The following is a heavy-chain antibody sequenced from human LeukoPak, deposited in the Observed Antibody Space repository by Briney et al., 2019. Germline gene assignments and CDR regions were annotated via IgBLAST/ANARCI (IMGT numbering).Heavy chain of an antibody. CDR3: ARGLARYYYYYGMDV. CDR2: INHSGST. D-gene: IGHD3-3*02. J-gene: IGHJ6*02. CDR1: GGSFSGYY. V-gene: IGHV4-34*01. Sequence: SETLSLICAVYGGSFSGYYWSWIRQPPGKRLEWIGEINHSGSTNYNPSLKSRVTISVDTSKNQFSLKLSSVTAADTAVYYCARGLARYYYYYGMDVWGQGTTVTVSS.